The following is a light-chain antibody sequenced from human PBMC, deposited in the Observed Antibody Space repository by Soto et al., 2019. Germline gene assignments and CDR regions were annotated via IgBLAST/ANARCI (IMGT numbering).Light chain of an antibody. CDR2: DVS. J-gene: IGLJ1*01. CDR1: NSDVGNYNS. CDR3: SSYTSSTTLTV. V-gene: IGLV2-8*01. Sequence: QSALTQPPSASGSPGQSVTISCTGTNSDVGNYNSVSWYQQHPGKAPKLLIYDVSQRPSGVPDRFSGSKSGNTASLTVSGLQAEDEAHYYCSSYTSSTTLTVFGSGTKLTVL.